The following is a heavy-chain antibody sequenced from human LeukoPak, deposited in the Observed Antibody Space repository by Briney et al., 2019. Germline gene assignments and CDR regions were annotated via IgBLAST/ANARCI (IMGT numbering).Heavy chain of an antibody. D-gene: IGHD3-10*01. V-gene: IGHV3-53*01. CDR3: AREGSEQVYYYMDV. CDR1: GVTVSSNF. CDR2: IYSGGST. Sequence: GGSLRLSCAASGVTVSSNFMSWVRQAPGKGLEWVSVIYSGGSTYYADSVKGRFTISRDNSKNTLYLQMNSLRAEDTAVYYCAREGSEQVYYYMDVWGKGTTVTVSS. J-gene: IGHJ6*03.